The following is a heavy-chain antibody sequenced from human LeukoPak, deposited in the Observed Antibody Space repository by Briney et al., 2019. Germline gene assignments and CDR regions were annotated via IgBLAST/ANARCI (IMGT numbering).Heavy chain of an antibody. V-gene: IGHV4-39*01. CDR2: IYYSGST. Sequence: SETLSLTCTVSGGSISSSSYYWGWIRQPPGKELEWIGSIYYSGSTYYNPSLKSRVTISVDTSKNQFSLKLSSVTAADTAVYYCASPYSGAFDIWGQGTMVTVSS. D-gene: IGHD3-10*01. CDR1: GGSISSSSYY. J-gene: IGHJ3*02. CDR3: ASPYSGAFDI.